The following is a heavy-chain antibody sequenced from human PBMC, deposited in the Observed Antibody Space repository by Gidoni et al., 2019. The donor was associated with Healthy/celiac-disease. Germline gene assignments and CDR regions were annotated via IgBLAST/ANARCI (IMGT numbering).Heavy chain of an antibody. D-gene: IGHD2-2*02. CDR1: GGTFSRYA. CDR3: ARVTGVPAAISTVGYYYGMDV. V-gene: IGHV1-69*01. Sequence: QVQLVQSGAEVKKPGSSVKVSCKAYGGTFSRYASSWVRQAPGQGLEVMGGIIPIFGTANYAQKFQGRVTITADVSTSTAYMELSSLRSEDTAVYYCARVTGVPAAISTVGYYYGMDVWGQGTTVTVSS. J-gene: IGHJ6*02. CDR2: IIPIFGTA.